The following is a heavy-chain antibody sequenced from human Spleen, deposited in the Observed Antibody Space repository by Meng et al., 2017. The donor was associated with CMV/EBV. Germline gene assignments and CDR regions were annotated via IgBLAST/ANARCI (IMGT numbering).Heavy chain of an antibody. D-gene: IGHD3-3*02. Sequence: SYAIIWVRQSPGPGLEWMGWITTKDGQTKYPQKCQDGFTVTTDTSTSTAYMELRSLRSDDTAIYYSAIEQFIGFSEWFSLNPEYSQHWGQGTLVTVSS. CDR2: ITTKDGQT. CDR3: AIEQFIGFSEWFSLNPEYSQH. J-gene: IGHJ1*01. V-gene: IGHV1-18*01. CDR1: SYA.